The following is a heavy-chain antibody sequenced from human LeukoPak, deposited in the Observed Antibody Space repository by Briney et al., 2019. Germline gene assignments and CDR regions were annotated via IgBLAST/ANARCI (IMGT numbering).Heavy chain of an antibody. D-gene: IGHD3-22*01. CDR1: GGSFSGYY. CDR3: ARSKLGSGYYYLRPYNWFDP. J-gene: IGHJ5*02. V-gene: IGHV4-34*01. Sequence: PSETLSLTCAVYGGSFSGYYWSWIRQPPGKGLEWIGEINHSGSTNYNPSLKSRVTISVDTSKNQFSLKLSSVTAADTAVYYCARSKLGSGYYYLRPYNWFDPWGQGTLVTVSS. CDR2: INHSGST.